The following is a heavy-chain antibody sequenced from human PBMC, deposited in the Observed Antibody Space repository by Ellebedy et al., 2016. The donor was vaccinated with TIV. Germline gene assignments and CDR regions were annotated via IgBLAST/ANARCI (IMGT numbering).Heavy chain of an antibody. CDR3: ATREWQDPMDV. CDR1: GHSFTSYG. Sequence: ASVKVSXXASGHSFTSYGIHWVRQAPGQSLEWMGWINTGNDNTKYSQKLQGIVTITRDYMELSGLMSEDTAVYYCATREWQDPMDVWGQGTTVTVSS. D-gene: IGHD3-3*01. V-gene: IGHV1-3*04. J-gene: IGHJ6*02. CDR2: INTGNDNT.